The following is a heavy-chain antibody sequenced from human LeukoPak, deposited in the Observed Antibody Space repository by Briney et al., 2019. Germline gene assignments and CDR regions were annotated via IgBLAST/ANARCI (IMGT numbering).Heavy chain of an antibody. D-gene: IGHD3-10*01. V-gene: IGHV4-34*01. CDR3: ARDSYYYGSGSYYLDY. Sequence: SETLSLTCAVYGGSFSGYYWTWIRQPPGKGLEWIGEINHSGSTNYNPSLKSRVTISVDTSKNQFSLKLSSVTAADTAVYYCARDSYYYGSGSYYLDYWGQGTLVTVSS. CDR1: GGSFSGYY. CDR2: INHSGST. J-gene: IGHJ4*02.